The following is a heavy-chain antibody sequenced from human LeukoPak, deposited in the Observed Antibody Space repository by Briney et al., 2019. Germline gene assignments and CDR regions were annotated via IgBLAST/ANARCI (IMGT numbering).Heavy chain of an antibody. CDR2: FYSDVTT. CDR3: ARQSSKLTIFDY. V-gene: IGHV3-53*01. Sequence: GGSLTLPCALWGLTVQSNYVSGVRQAPRRGVEGVLAFYSDVTTYYADSVTGRFTLSTDNSKNTMYLQMNSLRGEDTAVYYCARQSSKLTIFDYWGQGTLVTVSS. J-gene: IGHJ4*02. D-gene: IGHD4/OR15-4a*01. CDR1: GLTVQSNY.